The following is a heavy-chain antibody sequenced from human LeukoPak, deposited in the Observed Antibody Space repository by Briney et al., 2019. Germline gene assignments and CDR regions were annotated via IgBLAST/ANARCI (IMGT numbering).Heavy chain of an antibody. D-gene: IGHD5-18*01. J-gene: IGHJ4*02. V-gene: IGHV4-39*07. CDR1: GGSISSSSYY. CDR3: ARDLAEYSYGCFDY. CDR2: IYYSGST. Sequence: SETLSLTCTVSGGSISSSSYYWGWIRQPPGKGLEWIGSIYYSGSTYYNPSLKSRVTISVDTSKNQFSLKLSSVTAADTAVYYCARDLAEYSYGCFDYWGQGTLVTVSS.